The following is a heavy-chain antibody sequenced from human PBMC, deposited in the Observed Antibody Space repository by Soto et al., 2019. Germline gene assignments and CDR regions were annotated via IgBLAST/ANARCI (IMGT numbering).Heavy chain of an antibody. J-gene: IGHJ4*02. D-gene: IGHD3-10*01. CDR3: ARDHSWFGVYSPQDY. V-gene: IGHV3-7*03. CDR2: IKQDGSQA. CDR1: EFTFSTYW. Sequence: EVQLAESGGGLVQPGGSLRVSCEASEFTFSTYWMSWVRQAPGKGLEWVANIKQDGSQAYYVDSVKGRFTISRDNAKNSLYLQMTSLRVEDTGVYYCARDHSWFGVYSPQDYWGQGTLVTVSS.